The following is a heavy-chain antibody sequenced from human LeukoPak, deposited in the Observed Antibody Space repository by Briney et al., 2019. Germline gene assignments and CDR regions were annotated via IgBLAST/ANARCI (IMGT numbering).Heavy chain of an antibody. CDR3: ARDTRGVIISGIDY. CDR1: GYSISSGYY. CDR2: IYHSGST. V-gene: IGHV4-38-2*02. J-gene: IGHJ4*02. Sequence: PSETLSLTCTVSGYSISSGYYWGWIRQPPGKGLEWIGSIYHSGSTYYNPSLKSRVTISVDTSKNQFSLKLSSVTAADTAVYYCARDTRGVIISGIDYWGQGTLVTVSS. D-gene: IGHD3-10*01.